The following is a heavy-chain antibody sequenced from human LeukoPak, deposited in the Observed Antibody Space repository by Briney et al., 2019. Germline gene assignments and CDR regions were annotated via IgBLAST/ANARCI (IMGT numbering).Heavy chain of an antibody. Sequence: PGGSLRLSCAASGFTFNDYYMSWIRQAPGKGLEWVSYMSSSGSTIYYADSVKGRCTISRYNAKNSLYLQMNSLRAEHTAVYHCARESRQWLVLRGVDYWGQGTLVTVSS. CDR3: ARESRQWLVLRGVDY. CDR1: GFTFNDYY. V-gene: IGHV3-11*04. CDR2: MSSSGSTI. J-gene: IGHJ4*02. D-gene: IGHD6-19*01.